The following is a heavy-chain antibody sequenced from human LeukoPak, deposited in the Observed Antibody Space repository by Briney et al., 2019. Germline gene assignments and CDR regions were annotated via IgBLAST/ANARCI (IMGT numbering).Heavy chain of an antibody. V-gene: IGHV3-30-3*01. J-gene: IGHJ3*02. CDR3: ASVDTAMTTYAFDI. CDR2: ISYDGSNK. Sequence: GRSLRLSCAASGFTFSSYAMHWVRQAPGKGLEWVAVISYDGSNKYYADSVKGRFTISRDNSKNTLYLQMNSLRAEDTAVYYCASVDTAMTTYAFDIWGQGTMVTVSS. CDR1: GFTFSSYA. D-gene: IGHD4-17*01.